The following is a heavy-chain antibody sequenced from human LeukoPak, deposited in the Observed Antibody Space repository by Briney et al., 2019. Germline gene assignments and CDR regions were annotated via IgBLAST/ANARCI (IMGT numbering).Heavy chain of an antibody. CDR3: AAGPIGAY. D-gene: IGHD5-12*01. V-gene: IGHV1-58*01. CDR2: IVVGSGNT. CDR1: GFTFTSSA. Sequence: SVKVSCKASGFTFTSSAVQWVRQARGQRLEWIGWIVVGSGNTNYAQKFQERVIITRDMSTSTAYTERSSLTSEDTAVYYCAAGPIGAYWGQGTLVTVSS. J-gene: IGHJ4*02.